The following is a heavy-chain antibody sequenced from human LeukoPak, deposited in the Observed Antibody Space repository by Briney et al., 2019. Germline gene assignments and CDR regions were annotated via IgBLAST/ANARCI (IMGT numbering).Heavy chain of an antibody. D-gene: IGHD5/OR15-5a*01. CDR3: ARDSPTSTRYNWFDP. V-gene: IGHV3-48*03. J-gene: IGHJ5*02. Sequence: GGSLRLSCAASGFIFSSYEMNWVRQASGKGLEWISFIDSGGTTVFYADSVKGRFTISRDNAKNSLYLEMNSLRAEDTAVYYCARDSPTSTRYNWFDPWGQGTLVTVSS. CDR1: GFIFSSYE. CDR2: IDSGGTTV.